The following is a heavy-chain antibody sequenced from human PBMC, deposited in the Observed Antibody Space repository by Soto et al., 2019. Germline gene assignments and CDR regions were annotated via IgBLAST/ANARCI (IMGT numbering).Heavy chain of an antibody. D-gene: IGHD5-12*01. Sequence: SGPTLVNPTQTLTLTCTFSGFSLSTSGMCVSWIRQPPGKALEWLACIDWDDDKYYSTSLKTRLTISKDTSKNQVVLTMTNMDPVDTATYYCARIRGLGATSPYYFDYWGQGTLVTVSS. V-gene: IGHV2-70*11. CDR1: GFSLSTSGMC. CDR2: IDWDDDK. CDR3: ARIRGLGATSPYYFDY. J-gene: IGHJ4*02.